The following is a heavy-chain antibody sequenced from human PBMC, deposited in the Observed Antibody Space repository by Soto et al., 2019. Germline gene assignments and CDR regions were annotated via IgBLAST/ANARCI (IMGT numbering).Heavy chain of an antibody. D-gene: IGHD4-17*01. CDR3: XKXXXWGGMTTXHYFDS. J-gene: IGHJ4*02. Sequence: EVQLVESGGGLVQPGRSLRLSCAASGFTVDDYAMHWVRQAPGKGLEXVSGISWNRETIDYADSVKGRFTISRDNAKXXXXXXXXXXXXXXXXXXXXXKXXXWGGMTTXHYFDSWGQGTLVTVSS. V-gene: IGHV3-9*01. CDR2: ISWNRETI. CDR1: GFTVDDYA.